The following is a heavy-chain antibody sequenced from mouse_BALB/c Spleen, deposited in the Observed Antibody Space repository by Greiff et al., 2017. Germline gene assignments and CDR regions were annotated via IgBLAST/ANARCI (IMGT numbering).Heavy chain of an antibody. CDR3: TTDYGSSEAWFAY. D-gene: IGHD1-1*01. J-gene: IGHJ3*01. CDR1: GYSFTSYW. CDR2: IYPGNSDT. Sequence: EVQLVESGTVLARPGASVKMSCKASGYSFTSYWMHWVKQRPGQGLEWIGAIYPGNSDTSYNQKFKGKAKLTAVTSASTAYMELSSLTNEDSAVYYCTTDYGSSEAWFAYWGQGTLVTVSA. V-gene: IGHV1-5*01.